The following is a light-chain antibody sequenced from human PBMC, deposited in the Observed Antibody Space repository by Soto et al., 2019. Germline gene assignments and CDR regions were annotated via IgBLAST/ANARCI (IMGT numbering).Light chain of an antibody. Sequence: EIVLTQSPGTLSLSPGGRATLSCRASQSVSSSYLAWYQQKPGQSPRLLIFGASSRATGTPDRFSGSGSGTDFTLTISRLEPEDFAVYYCQQYDTSPRTFGQGTTVEIK. J-gene: IGKJ1*01. CDR2: GAS. V-gene: IGKV3-20*01. CDR1: QSVSSSY. CDR3: QQYDTSPRT.